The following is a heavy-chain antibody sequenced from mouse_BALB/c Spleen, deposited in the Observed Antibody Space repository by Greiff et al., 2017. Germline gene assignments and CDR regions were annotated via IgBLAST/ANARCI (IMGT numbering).Heavy chain of an antibody. D-gene: IGHD2-3*01. CDR2: ISSGGST. CDR1: GFTFSSYA. CDR3: ARAYDPYYFDY. Sequence: EVQVVESGGGLVKPGGSLKLSCAASGFTFSSYAMSWVRQTPEKRLEWVASISSGGSTYYPDSVKGRFTISRDNARNILYLQMSSLRSEDTAMYYCARAYDPYYFDYWGQGTTLTVSS. J-gene: IGHJ2*01. V-gene: IGHV5-6-5*01.